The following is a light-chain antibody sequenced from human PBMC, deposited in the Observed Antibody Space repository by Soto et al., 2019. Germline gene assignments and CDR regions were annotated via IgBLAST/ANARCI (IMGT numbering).Light chain of an antibody. Sequence: EIVLTQSAAALSSFPGDRVTLSCRASQSVSNNLAWYQQKPGQAPRLLIYAVSSRPTGIPARFSGSGSGTEFTLTINSLQSEDFAVYYCQQYNNWPPTWTFGQGTKVDIK. J-gene: IGKJ1*01. CDR2: AVS. CDR3: QQYNNWPPTWT. V-gene: IGKV3-15*01. CDR1: QSVSNN.